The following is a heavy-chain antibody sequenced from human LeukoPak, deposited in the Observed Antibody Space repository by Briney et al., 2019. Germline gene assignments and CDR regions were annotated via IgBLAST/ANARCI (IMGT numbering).Heavy chain of an antibody. CDR2: IYPGDSDT. D-gene: IGHD6-6*01. V-gene: IGHV5-51*01. Sequence: GESLKISCKGSGYRFTSYWIGWARQMPGKGLEWMGIIYPGDSDTRYSPSFQGQVTISADKPISTAYLQWSSLKASDTAMYYCARPVAARDYYFDYSGQGTLVTVSS. CDR1: GYRFTSYW. J-gene: IGHJ4*02. CDR3: ARPVAARDYYFDY.